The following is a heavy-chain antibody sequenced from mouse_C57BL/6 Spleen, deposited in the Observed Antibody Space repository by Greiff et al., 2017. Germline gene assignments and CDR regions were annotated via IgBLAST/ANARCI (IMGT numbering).Heavy chain of an antibody. Sequence: VQLVESGPELVKPGASVKISCKASGYAFSSSWMNWVKQRPGKGLEWIGRIYPGDGDTNYNGKFKGKATLTADKSSSTAYMQLSSLTSEDSAVYFCAEDSNYAPGFAYWGQGTLVTVSA. CDR1: GYAFSSSW. J-gene: IGHJ3*01. CDR3: AEDSNYAPGFAY. CDR2: IYPGDGDT. D-gene: IGHD2-5*01. V-gene: IGHV1-82*01.